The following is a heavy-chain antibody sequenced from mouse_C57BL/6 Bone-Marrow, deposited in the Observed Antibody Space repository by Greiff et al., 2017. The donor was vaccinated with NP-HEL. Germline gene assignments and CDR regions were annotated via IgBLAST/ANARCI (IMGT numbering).Heavy chain of an antibody. V-gene: IGHV1-64*01. Sequence: QVHVKQPGAELVKPGASVKLSCKASGYTFTSYWMHWVKQRPGQGLEWIGMIHPNSGSTNYNEKFKSKATLTVDKSSSTAYMQLSSLTSEDSAVYYCARRGYGKGAMDYWGQGTSVTVSS. D-gene: IGHD2-1*01. CDR3: ARRGYGKGAMDY. J-gene: IGHJ4*01. CDR1: GYTFTSYW. CDR2: IHPNSGST.